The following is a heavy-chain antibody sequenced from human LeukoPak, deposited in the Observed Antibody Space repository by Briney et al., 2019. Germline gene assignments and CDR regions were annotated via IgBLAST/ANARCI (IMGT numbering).Heavy chain of an antibody. V-gene: IGHV2-70*01. D-gene: IGHD6-19*01. CDR1: GFSLSTSGMC. CDR3: ARMEGRLQWLAREYYYYYGMDV. CDR2: IDWDDDK. Sequence: SGPTLVNPTQTLTLTCTFSGFSLSTSGMCVSWIRQPPGKALEWLALIDWDDDKYYSTSLKTRLTISKDTSKNQVVLTMTNMDPVDTATYYCARMEGRLQWLAREYYYYYGMDVWGQGTTVTVSS. J-gene: IGHJ6*02.